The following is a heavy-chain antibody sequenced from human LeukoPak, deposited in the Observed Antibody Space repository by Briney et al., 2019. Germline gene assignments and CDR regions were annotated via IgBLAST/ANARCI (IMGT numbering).Heavy chain of an antibody. CDR2: ISYDGSNK. V-gene: IGHV3-30*04. CDR3: ARGLFLSGYLDAFDI. Sequence: GGSLRLSCAASGFTFSSYAMHWVRQAPGKGLEWVAVISYDGSNKYYADSVKGRFTISRDNSKNTLYLQMHSLRAEDTAVYYCARGLFLSGYLDAFDIWGQGTVVTVSS. J-gene: IGHJ3*02. CDR1: GFTFSSYA. D-gene: IGHD3-22*01.